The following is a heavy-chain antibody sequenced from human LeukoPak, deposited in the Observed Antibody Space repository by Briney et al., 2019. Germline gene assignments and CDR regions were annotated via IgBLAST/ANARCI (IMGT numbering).Heavy chain of an antibody. CDR1: GGSISSYY. CDR3: ARSKTGYCSGGSCYSIGY. V-gene: IGHV4-59*01. J-gene: IGHJ4*02. CDR2: IYYSGST. D-gene: IGHD2-15*01. Sequence: SETLSLTCTVSGGSISSYYWSWIRQPPGKGLEWIGYIYYSGSTNYNPSLKSRVTISADTSKNQFSLKLSSVTAADTAVYYCARSKTGYCSGGSCYSIGYWGQGTLVTVSS.